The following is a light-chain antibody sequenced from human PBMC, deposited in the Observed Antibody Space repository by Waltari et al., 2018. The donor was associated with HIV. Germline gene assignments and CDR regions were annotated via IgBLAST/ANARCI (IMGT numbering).Light chain of an antibody. CDR2: GAS. Sequence: EIMMTQSPATLSVSPGVRATLSCMASQSVSSNLAWYQQKPSPGTRLLIYGASTRATGIPARVSGSGSGTEFTRTISSLRCEDFAVYDGAEYNNWPPWTCGQGTKVDSK. V-gene: IGKV3-15*01. CDR1: QSVSSN. CDR3: AEYNNWPPWT. J-gene: IGKJ1*01.